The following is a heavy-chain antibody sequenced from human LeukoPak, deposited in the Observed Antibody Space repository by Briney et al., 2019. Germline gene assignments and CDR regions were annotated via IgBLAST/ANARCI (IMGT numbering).Heavy chain of an antibody. J-gene: IGHJ4*02. CDR1: GFPFDDYG. D-gene: IGHD3-9*01. CDR3: ASFGSNYDILTGDY. Sequence: RPGGSLRLSCAASGFPFDDYGMSWVRQAPGKGLEWVSGINWNGGSTGYADSVKGRFTISRDNAKNSLYLQMNSLRAEDTALYYCASFGSNYDILTGDYWGQGTLVTVSS. V-gene: IGHV3-20*04. CDR2: INWNGGST.